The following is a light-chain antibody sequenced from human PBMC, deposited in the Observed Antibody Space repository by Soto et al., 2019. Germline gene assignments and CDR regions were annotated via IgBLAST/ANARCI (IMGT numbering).Light chain of an antibody. Sequence: EIVLTQSPGTLSLSPGVRATLSCRASQSVSSSYLAWYQHKPGQAPSLLIYGASSRATGIPDRFSGSGSGTDFTLTISRLEPEDFAVYYCQQYGSSPHTFGQGTKLEIK. CDR1: QSVSSSY. V-gene: IGKV3-20*01. J-gene: IGKJ2*01. CDR2: GAS. CDR3: QQYGSSPHT.